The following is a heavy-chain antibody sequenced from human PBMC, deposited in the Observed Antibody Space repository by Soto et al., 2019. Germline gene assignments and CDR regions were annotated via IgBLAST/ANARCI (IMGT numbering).Heavy chain of an antibody. J-gene: IGHJ5*02. CDR3: SRNPVGQPNFFEP. V-gene: IGHV1-3*01. Sequence: GASVKVSCKASGYTFTSYAIHWVRQAPGQRLEWMGWVNAGNGYTKYSQKLQDRVTITRDTSATTAYMELRGLRSEDTAVYYCSRNPVGQPNFFEPWGQGTLVTVSS. CDR1: GYTFTSYA. CDR2: VNAGNGYT. D-gene: IGHD1-26*01.